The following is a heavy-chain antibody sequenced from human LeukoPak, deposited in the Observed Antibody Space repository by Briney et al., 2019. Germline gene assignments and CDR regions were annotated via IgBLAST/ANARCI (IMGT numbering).Heavy chain of an antibody. Sequence: SETLSLTCTVSGGSISFGGYYWSWIRQHPGKGLEWVGCIYYTGRAYYNPSLKSRVTISLDTSRNQFSLKLDSVTAADTAVYYCARDRSASYYDFWSGHSIVWYFDLWGRGTLVTVSS. D-gene: IGHD3-3*01. CDR2: IYYTGRA. J-gene: IGHJ2*01. CDR1: GGSISFGGYY. V-gene: IGHV4-31*03. CDR3: ARDRSASYYDFWSGHSIVWYFDL.